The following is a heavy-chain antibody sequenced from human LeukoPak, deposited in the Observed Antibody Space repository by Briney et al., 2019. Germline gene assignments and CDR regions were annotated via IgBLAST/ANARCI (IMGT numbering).Heavy chain of an antibody. V-gene: IGHV3-23*01. CDR3: AKGPQLLSGYHPDS. CDR1: GFTFSNYA. Sequence: RGSLRLSCAASGFTFSNYAMTWVRQAPGKGLEWVSTITGSDDATYYADSVKGRFTISRDYSKSMLHLQLNSLGAEDTAMYYCAKGPQLLSGYHPDSWGQGTLLTVSS. J-gene: IGHJ4*02. CDR2: ITGSDDAT. D-gene: IGHD3-22*01.